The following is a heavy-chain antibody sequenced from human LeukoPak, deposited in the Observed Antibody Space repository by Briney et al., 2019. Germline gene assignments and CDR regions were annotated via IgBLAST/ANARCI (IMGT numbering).Heavy chain of an antibody. CDR2: IKQDGSEK. V-gene: IGHV3-7*01. D-gene: IGHD1-26*01. J-gene: IGHJ4*02. CDR1: GFTFSSYW. CDR3: VRDRDSVGATPFDS. Sequence: GGSLRLSCAASGFTFSSYWMSWVRQAPGKGLEWVANIKQDGSEKYYVDSVKGRFTISRDNAKNSLYLQMNSLRAEDTAVYYCVRDRDSVGATPFDSWGQGTLVTVSS.